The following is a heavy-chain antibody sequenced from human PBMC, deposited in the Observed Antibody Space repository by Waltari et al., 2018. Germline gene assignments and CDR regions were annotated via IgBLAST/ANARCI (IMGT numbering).Heavy chain of an antibody. D-gene: IGHD5-18*01. V-gene: IGHV4-34*01. CDR3: ATMAGYSYGPYWFDP. J-gene: IGHJ5*02. CDR1: GGSFSGYY. Sequence: QVQLQQWGAGLLKPSETMSLTCAVYGGSFSGYYWSWIRQPPGKGLEWIGEINHSGSTNYNPSLKSRVTISVDTSKNQFSLKLSSVTAADTAVYYCATMAGYSYGPYWFDPWGQGTLVTVSS. CDR2: INHSGST.